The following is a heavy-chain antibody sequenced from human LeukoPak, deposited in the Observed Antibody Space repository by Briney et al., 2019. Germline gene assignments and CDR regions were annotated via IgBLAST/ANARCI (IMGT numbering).Heavy chain of an antibody. Sequence: GGSLRLSCAASGFTFSSYGMSWVRQAPGKGLEWVSAISGSGGSTYYADSVKGRFTISRDNSKNTLYLQMNSLRAEDTAVYYCARDPYSGTYSDYYYYYMDVWGKGTTVTVSS. CDR1: GFTFSSYG. D-gene: IGHD1-26*01. J-gene: IGHJ6*03. CDR3: ARDPYSGTYSDYYYYYMDV. CDR2: ISGSGGST. V-gene: IGHV3-23*01.